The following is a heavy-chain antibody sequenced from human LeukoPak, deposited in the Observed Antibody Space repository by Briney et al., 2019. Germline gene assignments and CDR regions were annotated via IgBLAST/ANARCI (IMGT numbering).Heavy chain of an antibody. V-gene: IGHV3-7*03. Sequence: GGSLRLSCAASGFTFSSYAMSWVRQAPGKGLEWVANIKQDGSEKYYVDSVKGRFTISRDNAKNSLYLQMNSLRAEDTAVYYCARRGVAGTGIPNFDYWGQGTLVTVSS. CDR2: IKQDGSEK. CDR1: GFTFSSYA. J-gene: IGHJ4*02. CDR3: ARRGVAGTGIPNFDY. D-gene: IGHD6-19*01.